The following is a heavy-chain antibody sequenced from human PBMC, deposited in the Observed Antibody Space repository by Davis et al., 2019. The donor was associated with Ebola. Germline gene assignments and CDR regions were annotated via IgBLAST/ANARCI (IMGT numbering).Heavy chain of an antibody. CDR2: IKSKTDGGTT. V-gene: IGHV3-15*01. CDR3: TTDVSIAVAGPSAY. J-gene: IGHJ4*02. Sequence: PGGSLRLSCAASGFTFSNAWMSWVRQAPGKGLEWVGRIKSKTDGGTTDYAAPVKGRFTISRDDSKNTLYLQMNSLKTEDTAVYYCTTDVSIAVAGPSAYWGQGTLVTVSS. D-gene: IGHD6-19*01. CDR1: GFTFSNAW.